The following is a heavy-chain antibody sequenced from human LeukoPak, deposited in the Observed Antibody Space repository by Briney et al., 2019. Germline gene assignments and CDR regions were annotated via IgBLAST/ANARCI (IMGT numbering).Heavy chain of an antibody. Sequence: SETLSLTCTVSGGSISSYYWSWIRQPPGKGLEWLGYIYYSGSTNYNPSLKSRVTISVDTSKNQFSLKLSSVTAADTAVYYCARVTMVRGVIRFGYFDLWGRGTLVTVSS. J-gene: IGHJ2*01. D-gene: IGHD3-10*01. V-gene: IGHV4-59*01. CDR3: ARVTMVRGVIRFGYFDL. CDR1: GGSISSYY. CDR2: IYYSGST.